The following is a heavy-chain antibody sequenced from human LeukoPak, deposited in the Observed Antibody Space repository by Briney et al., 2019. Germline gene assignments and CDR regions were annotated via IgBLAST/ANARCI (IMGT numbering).Heavy chain of an antibody. J-gene: IGHJ5*02. Sequence: ASVKVSCKASGYTFTSYGISWVRQAPGQGLEWMGWINPKSGGTNYAQKFQGRVTMTRDTSISTAYMELSRLRSDDTAVYYCASGEFFGVVIVTWGQGTLVTVSS. D-gene: IGHD3-3*01. CDR2: INPKSGGT. CDR3: ASGEFFGVVIVT. CDR1: GYTFTSYG. V-gene: IGHV1-2*02.